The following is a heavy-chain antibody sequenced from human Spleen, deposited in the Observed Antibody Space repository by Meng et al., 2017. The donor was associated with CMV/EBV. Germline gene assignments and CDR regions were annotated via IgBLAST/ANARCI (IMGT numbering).Heavy chain of an antibody. Sequence: SGFTFDDYGMRWVRQAPGKGLEWVSGINWNGGSTGYADSVKGRFTISRDNAKNSLYLQMNSLRAEDTALYYCARGGGITMVRGEADYWGQGTLVTVSS. CDR1: GFTFDDYG. J-gene: IGHJ4*02. D-gene: IGHD3-10*01. CDR3: ARGGGITMVRGEADY. V-gene: IGHV3-20*03. CDR2: INWNGGST.